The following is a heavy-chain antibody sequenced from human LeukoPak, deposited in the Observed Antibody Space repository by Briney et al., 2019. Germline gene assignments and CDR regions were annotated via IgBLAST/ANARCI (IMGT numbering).Heavy chain of an antibody. Sequence: PSETLSLTCTVSGGSINFYYWSWFRQPPGKGLEWIGYIYYSGSTNYNPSLKSRVTISVDTSKNQFSLKVRSVTAEDRAVYYCARVESGYSYGPIDYWGQGTPVTVSS. CDR3: ARVESGYSYGPIDY. CDR1: GGSINFYY. CDR2: IYYSGST. V-gene: IGHV4-59*01. D-gene: IGHD5-18*01. J-gene: IGHJ4*02.